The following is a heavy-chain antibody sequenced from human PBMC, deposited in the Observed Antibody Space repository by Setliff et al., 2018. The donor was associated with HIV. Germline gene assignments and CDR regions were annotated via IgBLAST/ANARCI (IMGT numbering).Heavy chain of an antibody. J-gene: IGHJ5*02. CDR1: GTSFSDYY. D-gene: IGHD3-3*01. CDR3: ARDRRSIFGVDTKNWFDP. Sequence: TSETLSLTCAVYGTSFSDYYWTWIRQPPGRGLEWIGEVNHSGTTNYNTSLKSRVTISGDTSKKQFSLKLSSVTAADMAVYYCARDRRSIFGVDTKNWFDPWGQGTLVTVSS. V-gene: IGHV4-34*01. CDR2: VNHSGTT.